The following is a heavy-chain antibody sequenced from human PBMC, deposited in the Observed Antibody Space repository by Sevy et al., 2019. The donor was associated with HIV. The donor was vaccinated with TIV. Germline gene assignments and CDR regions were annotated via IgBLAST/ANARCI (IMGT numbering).Heavy chain of an antibody. CDR1: GFTFSSYA. Sequence: GGSLRLSCAASGFTFSSYAMRWVRQAPGKGLEWVAVISYDGSNKYYADSVKGRFTISRDNSKNTLYLQMNSLRAEDTAWYYCARGSKIESIALDYWGQGTLVTVSS. J-gene: IGHJ4*02. CDR2: ISYDGSNK. D-gene: IGHD6-6*01. V-gene: IGHV3-30-3*01. CDR3: ARGSKIESIALDY.